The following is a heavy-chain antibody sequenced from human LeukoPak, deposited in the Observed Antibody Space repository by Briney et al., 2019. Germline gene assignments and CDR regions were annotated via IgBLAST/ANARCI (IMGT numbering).Heavy chain of an antibody. D-gene: IGHD4-17*01. CDR3: AREVNGDYCDF. CDR1: GGSIRTYY. J-gene: IGHJ4*02. Sequence: PSETLSLTCSVSGGSIRTYYWSWIRQSADKGLEYIGRMQAIGTTNYNPSLKSRVTISVDKSKNQFSLKLTSVTAADTAVYFCAREVNGDYCDFWGQGILATVSS. CDR2: MQAIGTT. V-gene: IGHV4-4*07.